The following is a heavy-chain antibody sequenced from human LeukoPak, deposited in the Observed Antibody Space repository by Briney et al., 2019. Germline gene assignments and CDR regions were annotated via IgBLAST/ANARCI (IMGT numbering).Heavy chain of an antibody. CDR3: AKDPETYSSRWFDS. CDR1: GFTFSDYY. D-gene: IGHD2-21*01. Sequence: PGGSLRLSCAASGFTFSDYYMSWIRQAPGKGLEWVSYISSSGSTIYYADSVKGRFTISRDNAKNSLYLQMNSLRAEDTAVYYCAKDPETYSSRWFDSWGQGTLVTVSS. CDR2: ISSSGSTI. V-gene: IGHV3-11*01. J-gene: IGHJ5*01.